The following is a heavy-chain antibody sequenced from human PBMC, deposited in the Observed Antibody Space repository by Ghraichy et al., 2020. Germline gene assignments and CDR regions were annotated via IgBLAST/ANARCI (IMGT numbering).Heavy chain of an antibody. J-gene: IGHJ4*02. CDR2: IKKDGSEK. CDR1: GFTLSSFW. CDR3: ARVANYDFWCGSLPADY. Sequence: GSLRLSCAASGFTLSSFWMSWVRQAPGKGLAWVANIKKDGSEKYYVDSVKGRFTISRDNAKNSLYLQMNSLRAEDTAVYYCARVANYDFWCGSLPADYWGQGALVAVSS. D-gene: IGHD3-3*01. V-gene: IGHV3-7*03.